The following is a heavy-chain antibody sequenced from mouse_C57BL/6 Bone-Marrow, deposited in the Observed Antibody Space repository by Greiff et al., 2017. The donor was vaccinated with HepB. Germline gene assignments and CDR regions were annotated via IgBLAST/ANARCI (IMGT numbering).Heavy chain of an antibody. J-gene: IGHJ2*01. V-gene: IGHV3-6*01. Sequence: ESGPGLVKPSQSLSLTCSVTGYSITSGYYWNWIRQFPGNKLEWMGYISYDGSNNYNPSLKNRISITRDTSKNQFFLKLNSVTTEDTATYYCARGGAYGSILDYWGQGTTLTVSS. D-gene: IGHD1-1*01. CDR2: ISYDGSN. CDR1: GYSITSGYY. CDR3: ARGGAYGSILDY.